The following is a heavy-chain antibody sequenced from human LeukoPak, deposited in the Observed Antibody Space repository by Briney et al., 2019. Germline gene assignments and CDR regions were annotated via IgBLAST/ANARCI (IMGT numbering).Heavy chain of an antibody. V-gene: IGHV3-21*01. J-gene: IGHJ4*02. CDR3: AKDYDFWSGYYLFDY. D-gene: IGHD3-3*01. Sequence: PGGSLRLSCAASGFTFSSYWMSWVRQAPGKGLEWVSSISSSSSYIYYADSVKGRFTISRDNAKNSLYLQMNSLRAEDTAVYYCAKDYDFWSGYYLFDYWGQGTLVTVSS. CDR2: ISSSSSYI. CDR1: GFTFSSYW.